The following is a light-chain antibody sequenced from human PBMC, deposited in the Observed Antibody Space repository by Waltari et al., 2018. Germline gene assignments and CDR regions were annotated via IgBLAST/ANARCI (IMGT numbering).Light chain of an antibody. CDR2: GAS. CDR3: QQYNDWPPWT. V-gene: IGKV3-15*01. J-gene: IGKJ1*01. Sequence: EIVMTQSPASLSLSPGERVTPSCRASQSVTTNLDWYQQKPGQATRLLIYGASTRAAGIPARFSGSGSGTEFTLTISGLQSEDFAFYYCQQYNDWPPWTFGQGTKVEIK. CDR1: QSVTTN.